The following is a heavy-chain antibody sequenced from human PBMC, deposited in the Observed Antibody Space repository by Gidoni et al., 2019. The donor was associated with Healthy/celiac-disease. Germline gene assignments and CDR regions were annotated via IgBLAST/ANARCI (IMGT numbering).Heavy chain of an antibody. CDR2: IYYSGRT. CDR3: ARQGPTIVLMVLLDVGWFDP. Sequence: QLQLQESGPGLGKPSETLSLTCTVPGGSISSSSYYWGWIRQPPGKGLEWFGIIYYSGRTYYNPSLKSRVTISVDTSKTQFSLKLSSVTAADTAVYYCARQGPTIVLMVLLDVGWFDPWGQGTLVTVSS. V-gene: IGHV4-39*01. J-gene: IGHJ5*02. CDR1: GGSISSSSYY. D-gene: IGHD2-8*01.